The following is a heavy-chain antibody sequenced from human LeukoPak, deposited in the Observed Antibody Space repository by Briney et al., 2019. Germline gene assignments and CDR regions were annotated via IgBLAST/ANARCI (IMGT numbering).Heavy chain of an antibody. CDR2: TSGNSADT. CDR1: GHTFSYG. V-gene: IGHV1-18*01. J-gene: IGHJ4*02. Sequence: ASVKVSCKASGHTFSYGISWVRQAPGQGLEWMGWTSGNSADTRYAQKLQGRVTMTTDTSTNTAYMELRSLRSDDTAVYYCARGWELHDWGQGTLVAVSS. CDR3: ARGWELHD. D-gene: IGHD1-26*01.